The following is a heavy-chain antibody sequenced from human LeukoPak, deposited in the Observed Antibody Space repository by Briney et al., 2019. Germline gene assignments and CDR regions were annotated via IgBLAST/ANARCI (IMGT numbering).Heavy chain of an antibody. CDR3: AKSHDSSGSDY. CDR1: GFTFSTDA. J-gene: IGHJ4*02. Sequence: GGSLRLSCAASGFTFSTDAMTWVRQAPGKGLEWVSAISGSGGSTYYADSVKGRFTISRDNSKNTLYMQMNSLRAEDTAVYYCAKSHDSSGSDYWGQGTLVTVSS. D-gene: IGHD3-22*01. V-gene: IGHV3-23*01. CDR2: ISGSGGST.